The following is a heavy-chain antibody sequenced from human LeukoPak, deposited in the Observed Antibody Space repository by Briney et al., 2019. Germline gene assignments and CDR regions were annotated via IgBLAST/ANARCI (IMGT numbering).Heavy chain of an antibody. CDR2: IYKGGTT. J-gene: IGHJ6*02. CDR1: GFTFRDYA. V-gene: IGHV3-53*01. CDR3: ARGSGDILTGYSGMDV. Sequence: GGSLRLSCAASGFTFRDYAMTWVRQAPGKGLEWVSAIYKGGTTYYADSVKGRFTVSRDNSKNSFSLQMNSLSADDTAVYYCARGSGDILTGYSGMDVWGQGTTVTVSS. D-gene: IGHD3-9*01.